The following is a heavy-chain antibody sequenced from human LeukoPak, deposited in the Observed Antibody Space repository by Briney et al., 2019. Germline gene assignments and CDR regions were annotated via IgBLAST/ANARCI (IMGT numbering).Heavy chain of an antibody. D-gene: IGHD5-18*01. CDR2: IYHSGST. CDR1: GGSISSGGYY. Sequence: SETLSLTCTVSGGSISSGGYYWSWIRQHPGKGLEWIGYIYHSGSTYYNPSLKSRVTISVDRSKNQFSLKLSSVTAADTAVYYCASGYPADYFDYWGQGTLVTVSS. V-gene: IGHV4-30-2*01. J-gene: IGHJ4*02. CDR3: ASGYPADYFDY.